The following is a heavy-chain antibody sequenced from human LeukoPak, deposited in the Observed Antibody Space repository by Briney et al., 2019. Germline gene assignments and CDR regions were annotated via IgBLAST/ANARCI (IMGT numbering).Heavy chain of an antibody. D-gene: IGHD2-2*01. Sequence: SETLSLTCTVSGGSISSGSYYWSWIRQPAGKGLEWIGRIYTSGSTNYNPSLKSRVTMSVDTSKNQFSLKLSSVTAADTAVYYCARVLEYQLLSPYYYMDVWGRGTTVTVSS. V-gene: IGHV4-61*02. CDR1: GGSISSGSYY. CDR2: IYTSGST. CDR3: ARVLEYQLLSPYYYMDV. J-gene: IGHJ6*03.